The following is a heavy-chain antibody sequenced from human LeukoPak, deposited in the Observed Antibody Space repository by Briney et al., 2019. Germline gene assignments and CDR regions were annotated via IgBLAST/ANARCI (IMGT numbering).Heavy chain of an antibody. V-gene: IGHV3-23*01. J-gene: IGHJ3*01. CDR1: GFTFSSFV. Sequence: GGSLRLSCAASGFTFSSFVMSWVRQAPGKGLDWVSAISGSGGSTYYADYVKGRFTISRDNPKNTLFLQMNSLTAEDTAVYYCAKDRGCTGSSCNVGSWGQGTMVTVSS. CDR3: AKDRGCTGSSCNVGS. CDR2: ISGSGGST. D-gene: IGHD2-2*01.